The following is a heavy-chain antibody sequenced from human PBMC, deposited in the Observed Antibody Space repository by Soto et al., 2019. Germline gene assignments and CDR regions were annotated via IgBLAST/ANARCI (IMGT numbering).Heavy chain of an antibody. CDR3: ARTQYYYDSSGLRHYYGMDV. J-gene: IGHJ6*02. Sequence: SGPTLVNPTPTLTLTCTFSGFSLSTSGMCVSWIRQPPGKALEWLALIDWDDDKYYSTSLKTRLTISKDTSKNQVVLTMTNMDPVDTATYYCARTQYYYDSSGLRHYYGMDVWGQGTTVTVSS. D-gene: IGHD3-22*01. V-gene: IGHV2-70*01. CDR1: GFSLSTSGMC. CDR2: IDWDDDK.